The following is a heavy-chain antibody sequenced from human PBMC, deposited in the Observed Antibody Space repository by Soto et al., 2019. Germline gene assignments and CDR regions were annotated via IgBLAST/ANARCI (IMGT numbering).Heavy chain of an antibody. CDR2: LHSGGDT. D-gene: IGHD3-10*01. V-gene: IGHV3-53*04. Sequence: EVQLVESGGGLVQPGGSLRLSCVASGIPVSSNYMTWVRQAPRKGMEWVSVLHSGGDTYYANSVKCRFTISRHDSTNTLFFQMNRLTAEDTAVYYCARDGPYYYASRMDVWGQGTTVTFSS. CDR1: GIPVSSNY. CDR3: ARDGPYYYASRMDV. J-gene: IGHJ6*02.